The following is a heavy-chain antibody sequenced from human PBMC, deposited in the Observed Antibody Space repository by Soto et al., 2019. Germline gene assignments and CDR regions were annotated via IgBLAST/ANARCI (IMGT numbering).Heavy chain of an antibody. CDR2: VYHTGDT. J-gene: IGHJ5*02. CDR3: AREIVTAGGNNYFDP. V-gene: IGHV4-4*02. CDR1: GGTVASSHW. Sequence: QVQLQESGPRLVKPSESLSLTCGVSGGTVASSHWWSWVRQSPGRGLEWIGNVYHTGDTNFNPSLQSRVTFSVEKSNNQVSLRLTSVTAADTAVYFCAREIVTAGGNNYFDPWGPGTLVTVSS. D-gene: IGHD2-21*02.